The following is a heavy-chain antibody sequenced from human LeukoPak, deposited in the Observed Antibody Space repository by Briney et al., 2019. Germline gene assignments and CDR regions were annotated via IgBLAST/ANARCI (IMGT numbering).Heavy chain of an antibody. Sequence: SQTLSLTCTVSGGSISSYSYNWSWIPPPDGQELDGKVSIYSSGSTNYNPSLKSRLTISVDTSKNQFSLKLSSVTAADTAVYYCAIVYCSGGSCYGREAFDIWGQGTMVTVSS. CDR1: GGSISSYSYN. CDR3: AIVYCSGGSCYGREAFDI. CDR2: IYSSGST. D-gene: IGHD2-15*01. V-gene: IGHV4-61*02. J-gene: IGHJ3*02.